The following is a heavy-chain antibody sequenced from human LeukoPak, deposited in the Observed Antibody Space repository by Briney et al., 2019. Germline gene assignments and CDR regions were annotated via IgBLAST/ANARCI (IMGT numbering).Heavy chain of an antibody. CDR3: ARYNWNDGAAFDI. Sequence: SETLSLTCTVSGGSISSYYWSWVRQPPGKGLEWIGEVYHSGSTNYNPSLKSRVTMSVDKSKNQFSLKLSSVTAADTAVYYCARYNWNDGAAFDIWGQGTMVTVSS. CDR2: VYHSGST. D-gene: IGHD1-1*01. J-gene: IGHJ3*02. V-gene: IGHV4-59*08. CDR1: GGSISSYY.